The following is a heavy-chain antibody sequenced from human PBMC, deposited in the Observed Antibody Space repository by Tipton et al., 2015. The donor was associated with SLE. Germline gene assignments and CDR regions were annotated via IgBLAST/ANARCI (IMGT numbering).Heavy chain of an antibody. CDR2: ISYDGSNN. Sequence: SLRLSCAASGFTFTDYSMHWVRQAPGKGLEWVAVISYDGSNNFYADSVKGRFTISRDNSKNTLYLQMNSLRAEDTAVYYCAREEVIMNAFDIWGQGTMVTVSS. V-gene: IGHV3-30*04. CDR3: AREEVIMNAFDI. D-gene: IGHD3-3*01. CDR1: GFTFTDYS. J-gene: IGHJ3*02.